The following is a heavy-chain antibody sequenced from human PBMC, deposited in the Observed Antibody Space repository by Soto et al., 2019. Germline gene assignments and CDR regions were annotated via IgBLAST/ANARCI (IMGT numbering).Heavy chain of an antibody. J-gene: IGHJ4*02. CDR3: ARENYGPLDY. CDR2: VDPNSGDS. Sequence: ASVKVSCKPFGYTFTAYYIHWVRQAPGQGLEWMGWVDPNSGDSRKVQIFQGRVTMTRDTSTSTVYMELSWLRSDDTAVYYCARENYGPLDYWGQGTLVTVSS. D-gene: IGHD3-10*01. V-gene: IGHV1-2*02. CDR1: GYTFTAYY.